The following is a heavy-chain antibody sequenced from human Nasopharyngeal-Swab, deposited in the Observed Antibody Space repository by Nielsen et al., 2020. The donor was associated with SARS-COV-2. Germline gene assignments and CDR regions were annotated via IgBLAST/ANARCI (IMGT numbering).Heavy chain of an antibody. V-gene: IGHV5-51*01. CDR2: IYPGDSDT. J-gene: IGHJ4*02. Sequence: GESLKISCKGSGYSFTSYWIGWVRQMPGKGLEWMGIIYPGDSDTRYSPSFQGQVTISADKSISTAYPQWSSLKASDTAMYYCARQMDYYGSGSPPGYWGQGTLVTVSS. CDR1: GYSFTSYW. D-gene: IGHD3-10*01. CDR3: ARQMDYYGSGSPPGY.